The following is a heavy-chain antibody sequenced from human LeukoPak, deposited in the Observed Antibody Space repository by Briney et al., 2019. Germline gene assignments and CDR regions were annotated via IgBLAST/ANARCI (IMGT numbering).Heavy chain of an antibody. CDR3: AISHAAAAGIFYPRWANY. Sequence: GGSLRLSCAASGFTFSSYSVNWVRQAPGKGLEWVSYISSSSSPIYYADSVKGRFTISRDNAKNSLYLQMNSLRAEDTAVYYCAISHAAAAGIFYPRWANYWGQGTLVTVSS. D-gene: IGHD6-13*01. CDR1: GFTFSSYS. V-gene: IGHV3-48*04. J-gene: IGHJ4*02. CDR2: ISSSSSPI.